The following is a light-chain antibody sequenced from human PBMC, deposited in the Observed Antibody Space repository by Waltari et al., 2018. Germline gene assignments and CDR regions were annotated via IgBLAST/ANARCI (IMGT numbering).Light chain of an antibody. CDR2: EVN. V-gene: IGLV2-11*01. CDR3: FSYAGSNTLV. J-gene: IGLJ1*01. CDR1: SDVGAYNY. Sequence: SDVGAYNYVSWYQQHPGKAPKFMIYEVNKRPSGVPDRFSGSKSGNTASRTISGLQAEDEADYYCFSYAGSNTLVFGTGTEVTVL.